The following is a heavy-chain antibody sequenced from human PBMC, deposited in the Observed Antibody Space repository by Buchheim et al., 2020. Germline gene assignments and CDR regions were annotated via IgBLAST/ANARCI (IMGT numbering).Heavy chain of an antibody. CDR2: INPSGNT. Sequence: QFHLQQWGAGLLKPSETLSLTCAFYGASFSDYYWAWIRQPPGKGLEWIGEINPSGNTNLNPSLKSRVSISQDTSKNQFSLKVTSMTAADTAVYWCARGRVETTTFYHFYHGMDLWGQGT. V-gene: IGHV4-34*01. CDR1: GASFSDYY. D-gene: IGHD2/OR15-2a*01. CDR3: ARGRVETTTFYHFYHGMDL. J-gene: IGHJ6*02.